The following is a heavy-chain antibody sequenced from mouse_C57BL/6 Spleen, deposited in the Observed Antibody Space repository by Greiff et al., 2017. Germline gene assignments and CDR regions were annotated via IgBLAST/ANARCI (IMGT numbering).Heavy chain of an antibody. Sequence: VKLQQPGAELVKPGASVKLSCKASGYTFTSYWMQWVKQRPGQGLEWIGEIDPSDSYTNYNQKFKGKATLTVDTSSSTAYMQLSSLTSEDSAVYYCARGATGRNFDVWGTGTTVTVSS. V-gene: IGHV1-50*01. CDR2: IDPSDSYT. J-gene: IGHJ1*03. CDR1: GYTFTSYW. CDR3: ARGATGRNFDV. D-gene: IGHD3-1*01.